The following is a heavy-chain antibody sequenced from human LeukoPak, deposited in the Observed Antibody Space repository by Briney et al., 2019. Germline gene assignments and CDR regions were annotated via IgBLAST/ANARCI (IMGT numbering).Heavy chain of an antibody. CDR1: GYIFTNYW. V-gene: IGHV5-51*01. D-gene: IGHD3-22*01. Sequence: GESLKISCQGSGYIFTNYWIAWVRQMPGKGLEWMGIIYPGDSDTRYSPSFQGQVTISADKSISTAYLQWSSLKASDTAMYYCARRLGYDSSGYSLYGMDVWGQGTTVTVSS. CDR3: ARRLGYDSSGYSLYGMDV. CDR2: IYPGDSDT. J-gene: IGHJ6*02.